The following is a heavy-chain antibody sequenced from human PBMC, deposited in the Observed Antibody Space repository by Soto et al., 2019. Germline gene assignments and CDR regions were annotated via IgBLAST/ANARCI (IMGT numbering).Heavy chain of an antibody. CDR3: ANPHVLVVVIPPNAFDI. J-gene: IGHJ3*02. V-gene: IGHV3-23*01. CDR2: ISGSGGST. D-gene: IGHD3-22*01. Sequence: GGSLRLSCAASGFTFSSYAMSWVRQAPGKGLEWVSAISGSGGSTYYADSVKGLFTISRDNSKNTLYLQMNSLRAEDTAVYYCANPHVLVVVIPPNAFDILGQGTMVTVSS. CDR1: GFTFSSYA.